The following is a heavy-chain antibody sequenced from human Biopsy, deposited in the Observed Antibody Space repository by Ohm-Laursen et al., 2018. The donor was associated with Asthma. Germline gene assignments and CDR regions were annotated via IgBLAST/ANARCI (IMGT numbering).Heavy chain of an antibody. CDR2: ISYDGSNK. CDR3: ARDMNRDGWYFDY. J-gene: IGHJ4*02. CDR1: GFTFSTYA. V-gene: IGHV3-30-3*01. D-gene: IGHD5-24*01. Sequence: SLRLSCSASGFTFSTYAMHWVRQAPGKGLEWVAVISYDGSNKYYADSVKGRFTISRDNSKNTLYLQMNSLRGDDTAVYYCARDMNRDGWYFDYWSQGTLVTGSS.